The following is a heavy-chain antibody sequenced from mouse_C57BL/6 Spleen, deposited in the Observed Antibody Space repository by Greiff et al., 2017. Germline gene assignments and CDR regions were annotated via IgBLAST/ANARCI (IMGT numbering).Heavy chain of an antibody. CDR3: ARPTGFAY. Sequence: EVQLVESGGGLVKPGGSLKLSCAASGFTFSSYAMSWVRQTPEKRLEWVATISDGGSYTYYPDNVKGRFTISRDNAKNNLYLQMSHLKSEDTAMYYCARPTGFAYWGQGTLVTVSA. V-gene: IGHV5-4*01. CDR2: ISDGGSYT. CDR1: GFTFSSYA. J-gene: IGHJ3*01.